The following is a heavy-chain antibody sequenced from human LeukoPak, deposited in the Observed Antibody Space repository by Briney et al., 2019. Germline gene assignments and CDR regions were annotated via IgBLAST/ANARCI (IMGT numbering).Heavy chain of an antibody. Sequence: GGSLRLSCAASGFTFSSYSMNWVRQAPGKGLEWVSSISSSSSYIYYADSVKGRFTISRDNAKNSLYLQMNSLRAEDTAVYYCARDSRQQLVPGTFDYWGQGTLVTVSS. CDR1: GFTFSSYS. J-gene: IGHJ4*02. CDR3: ARDSRQQLVPGTFDY. D-gene: IGHD6-13*01. V-gene: IGHV3-21*01. CDR2: ISSSSSYI.